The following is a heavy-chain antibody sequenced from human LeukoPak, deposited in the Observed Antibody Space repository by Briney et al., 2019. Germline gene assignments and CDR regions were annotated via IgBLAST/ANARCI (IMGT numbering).Heavy chain of an antibody. Sequence: GGSLRLSCAASGFSFSAFEMHWVRQTPGKGLEWLSYVNSRGTTTVYAGSVKGRFTISRDNAKNSLYLQMNSLRGEDTAVYYCMSEARQPDGFDIWGQGTMVTVSS. CDR3: MSEARQPDGFDI. J-gene: IGHJ3*02. D-gene: IGHD6-13*01. V-gene: IGHV3-48*03. CDR2: VNSRGTTT. CDR1: GFSFSAFE.